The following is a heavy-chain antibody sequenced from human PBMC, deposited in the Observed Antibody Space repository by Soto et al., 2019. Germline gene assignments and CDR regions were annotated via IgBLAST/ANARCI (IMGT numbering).Heavy chain of an antibody. CDR1: GYTLTELS. Sequence: QVQLVQSGAEVKKPGASVKVSCKVSGYTLTELSMHWVRQAPGKGLEWMGGFDPEDGETIYAQKFQGRVTMTQDTSTDTAYMELSTLRSEDTAVYYCATVLSDDGPNNWFDPWGQGTLVTVSS. CDR3: ATVLSDDGPNNWFDP. J-gene: IGHJ5*02. V-gene: IGHV1-24*01. D-gene: IGHD1-1*01. CDR2: FDPEDGET.